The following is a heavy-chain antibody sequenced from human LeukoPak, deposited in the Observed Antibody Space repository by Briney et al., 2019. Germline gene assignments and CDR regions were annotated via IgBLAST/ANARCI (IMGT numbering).Heavy chain of an antibody. Sequence: PSETLSLTCTVSGGSISGYYWSWIRQPPGKGLEWIGYIYYSGGTNYNPSLKSRVTISVDTSKNQFSLKLSSVTAADTAMYYCARGPGWFDPWGQGTLVTVSS. V-gene: IGHV4-59*01. CDR2: IYYSGGT. J-gene: IGHJ5*02. CDR3: ARGPGWFDP. CDR1: GGSISGYY.